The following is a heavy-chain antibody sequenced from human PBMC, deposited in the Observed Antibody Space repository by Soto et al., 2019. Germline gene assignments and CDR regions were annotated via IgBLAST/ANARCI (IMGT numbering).Heavy chain of an antibody. D-gene: IGHD1-26*01. V-gene: IGHV4-34*01. CDR2: INHSGST. J-gene: IGHJ4*02. Sequence: QVQLQQWGAGLLKPSETLSLTCAVYGGSFSGYYWSWIRQPPGKGLEWIGEINHSGSTNYNPSLKSRVTISVDTSKNQFSLKLSSVTAADTAVYYCARVGFGVVGATTNFDYWGQGTLVTVSS. CDR1: GGSFSGYY. CDR3: ARVGFGVVGATTNFDY.